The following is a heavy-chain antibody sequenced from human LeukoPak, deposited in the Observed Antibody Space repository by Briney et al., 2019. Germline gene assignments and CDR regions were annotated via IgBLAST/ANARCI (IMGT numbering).Heavy chain of an antibody. D-gene: IGHD3-9*01. CDR1: GYTFTSYG. CDR3: AIHLGDYYDILTGYSPWSYGMDV. Sequence: ASVKVSCKASGYTFTSYGISWVRQAPGQGLEWMGWISAYNGNTAYAQKLQGRLTMTTDTSTSTAYMELRSLRSDDTAVYYCAIHLGDYYDILTGYSPWSYGMDVWGQGTTVTVSS. V-gene: IGHV1-18*01. J-gene: IGHJ6*02. CDR2: ISAYNGNT.